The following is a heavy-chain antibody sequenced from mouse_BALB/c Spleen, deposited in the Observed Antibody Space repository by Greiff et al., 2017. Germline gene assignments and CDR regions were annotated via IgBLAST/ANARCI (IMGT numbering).Heavy chain of an antibody. Sequence: QVQLQQSGPGLVAPSQSLSITCTVSGFSLTSYGVHWVRQPPGKGLEWLGVIWAGGSTNYNSALMSRLSISKDNSKSQVFLKMNSLQTDDTAMYYCARGGVTTARYFDVWGAGTTVTVSS. CDR2: IWAGGST. CDR3: ARGGVTTARYFDV. V-gene: IGHV2-9*02. D-gene: IGHD1-2*01. J-gene: IGHJ1*01. CDR1: GFSLTSYG.